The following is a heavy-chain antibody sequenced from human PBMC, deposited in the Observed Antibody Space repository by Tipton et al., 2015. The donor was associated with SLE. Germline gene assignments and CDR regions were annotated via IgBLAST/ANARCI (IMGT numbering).Heavy chain of an antibody. Sequence: SLRLSCAASGFTFSIYAMSWVRQAPGKGLEWVSAISGSGGSTYYADSVKGRFTTSRDNSKNTLYLQVNSLRGEDTAVYYCTTTTTMTNYIDYWGQGTLLTVSS. CDR1: GFTFSIYA. D-gene: IGHD4-17*01. J-gene: IGHJ4*02. CDR3: TTTTTMTNYIDY. V-gene: IGHV3-23*01. CDR2: ISGSGGST.